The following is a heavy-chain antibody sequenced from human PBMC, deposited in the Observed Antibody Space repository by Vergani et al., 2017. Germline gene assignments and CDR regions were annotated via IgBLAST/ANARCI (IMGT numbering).Heavy chain of an antibody. CDR1: GYSFTSYW. J-gene: IGHJ4*02. CDR3: ARDYGDYVFDY. D-gene: IGHD4-17*01. Sequence: EVQLVQSGAEVKKPGASLKISCKGSGYSFTSYWISWVRQTPGKGLEWMGRIDPSDSYTNYSPSFQGHVTISADKSISTACLQWSSLKASDTAMYYCARDYGDYVFDYWGQGTLVTVSS. V-gene: IGHV5-10-1*01. CDR2: IDPSDSYT.